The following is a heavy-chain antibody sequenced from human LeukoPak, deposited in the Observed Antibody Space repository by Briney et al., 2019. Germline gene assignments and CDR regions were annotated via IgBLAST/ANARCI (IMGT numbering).Heavy chain of an antibody. CDR3: ARDSGSGNNDY. Sequence: GASVKVSCKASGYTFTSYAMHWVRQAPGQRLEWMGWINAGNSNTKYSQRFQGRVTITRDTSASTAYMELSSLRSEDTAVYYCARDSGSGNNDYWGQGTLVTVSS. CDR1: GYTFTSYA. J-gene: IGHJ4*02. CDR2: INAGNSNT. V-gene: IGHV1-3*01. D-gene: IGHD1-26*01.